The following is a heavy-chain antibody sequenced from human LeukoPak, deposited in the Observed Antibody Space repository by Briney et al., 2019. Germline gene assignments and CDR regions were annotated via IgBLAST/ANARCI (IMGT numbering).Heavy chain of an antibody. CDR1: GDSVSSNSAA. V-gene: IGHV6-1*01. J-gene: IGHJ6*02. CDR3: AREVGSGWYAYYYYGMDV. Sequence: SQTLSLTCAISGDSVSSNSAARNWIRQSPSRGLEWLGRTYYRSKWYNDYAVSVKSRITINPDTSKNQFSLQLNSVTPEDTAVYYCAREVGSGWYAYYYYGMDVWGQGTTVTVSS. CDR2: TYYRSKWYN. D-gene: IGHD6-19*01.